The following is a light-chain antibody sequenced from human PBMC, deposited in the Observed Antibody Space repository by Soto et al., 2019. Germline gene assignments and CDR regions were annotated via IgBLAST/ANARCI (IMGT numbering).Light chain of an antibody. J-gene: IGKJ1*01. V-gene: IGKV1-5*03. CDR1: QSVXSW. CDR3: QQYNSAWT. CDR2: XAS. Sequence: IQMTQSPSTLSASVGDSVTITCRASQSVXSWLDWYQQKPGKAPHSLIYXASSLESGVPSRFSGSGSGTEFSITISSLQPDDVATYYCQQYNSAWTFGQGTKVDIK.